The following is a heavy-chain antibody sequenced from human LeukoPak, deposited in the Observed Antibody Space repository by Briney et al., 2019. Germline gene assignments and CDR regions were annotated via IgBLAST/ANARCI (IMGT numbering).Heavy chain of an antibody. CDR2: IYYSGST. CDR3: ATGSPANDAFDI. J-gene: IGHJ3*02. V-gene: IGHV4-30-4*08. CDR1: SGSISSGDYY. Sequence: SETLSLTCTVSSGSISSGDYYWSWIRQPPGKGLEWIGYIYYSGSTYYNPSLKSRVTISVDTSKNQFSLKLSSVTAADTAVYYCATGSPANDAFDIWGQGTMVTVSS.